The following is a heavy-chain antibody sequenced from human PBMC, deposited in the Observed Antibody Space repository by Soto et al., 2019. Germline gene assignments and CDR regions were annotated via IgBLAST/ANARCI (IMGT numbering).Heavy chain of an antibody. J-gene: IGHJ6*02. Sequence: ASVKVSCKASGYTFTSYYIHWVRQAPGQGLEWMGIINPSGASTNYAQKFQGRVTMTRDTSMSTVYMEVSSLRSEDTAMYYCARSLIAVSGRDYYYGTDVWGQGTTVTV. CDR1: GYTFTSYY. CDR2: INPSGAST. V-gene: IGHV1-46*01. D-gene: IGHD6-19*01. CDR3: ARSLIAVSGRDYYYGTDV.